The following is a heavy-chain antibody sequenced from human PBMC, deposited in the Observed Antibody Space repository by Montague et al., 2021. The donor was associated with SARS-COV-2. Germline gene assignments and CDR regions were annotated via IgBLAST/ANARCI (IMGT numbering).Heavy chain of an antibody. CDR3: ARVPFVGSTFMNYYYGMDV. CDR1: GGSISSYY. J-gene: IGHJ6*02. Sequence: SETLSLTCTVSGGSISSYYWSWIRQPPGKGLEWIGYIYYSGNTNYSPSLKSRVTISVDTSKNQFSLKLSSVTAADTAVYYCARVPFVGSTFMNYYYGMDVWGQGTTVTVSS. CDR2: IYYSGNT. V-gene: IGHV4-59*01. D-gene: IGHD2/OR15-2a*01.